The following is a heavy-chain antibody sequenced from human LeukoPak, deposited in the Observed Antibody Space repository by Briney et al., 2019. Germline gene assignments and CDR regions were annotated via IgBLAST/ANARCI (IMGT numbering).Heavy chain of an antibody. D-gene: IGHD4-17*01. V-gene: IGHV3-30*03. Sequence: GGSLRLSCVASGFAFNKHGMQWVRQAPGKGREGVAVISHDGSIKEYADSVKGRFTISRDHSNDTLFLQMNSLRPEDTALYYCARDGWATVTSALTWYFDLCGRGTLVTVSA. CDR2: ISHDGSIK. CDR1: GFAFNKHG. J-gene: IGHJ2*01. CDR3: ARDGWATVTSALTWYFDL.